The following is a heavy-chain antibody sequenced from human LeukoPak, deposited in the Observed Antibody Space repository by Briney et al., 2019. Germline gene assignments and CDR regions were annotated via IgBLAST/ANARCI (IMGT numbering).Heavy chain of an antibody. CDR1: GFTFSSYA. CDR3: ARDGLGFYAFDI. J-gene: IGHJ3*02. V-gene: IGHV3-30*04. Sequence: GGSLRLSCAASGFTFSSYAMHWVRQAPGKGLEWVAVISYDGSNKYYADSVKGRLTISRDNSKNTLYLQMNSLRAEDTAVYYCARDGLGFYAFDIWGQGTMVTVSS. D-gene: IGHD7-27*01. CDR2: ISYDGSNK.